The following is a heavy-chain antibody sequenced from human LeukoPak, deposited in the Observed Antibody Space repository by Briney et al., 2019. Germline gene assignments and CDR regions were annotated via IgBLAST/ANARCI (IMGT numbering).Heavy chain of an antibody. V-gene: IGHV4-59*12. Sequence: SETLSLTCTVSGGSISSYYWSWIRQPPGKGLEWIGYIYYSGSTNYNPSLKSRVTISVDTSKNQFSLKLSSVTAADTAVYYCATVSIAAAGTTGENYWGQGTLVTVSS. CDR1: GGSISSYY. CDR3: ATVSIAAAGTTGENY. J-gene: IGHJ4*02. D-gene: IGHD6-13*01. CDR2: IYYSGST.